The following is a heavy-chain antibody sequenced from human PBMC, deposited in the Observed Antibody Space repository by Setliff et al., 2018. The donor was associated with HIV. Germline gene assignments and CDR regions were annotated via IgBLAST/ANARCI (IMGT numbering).Heavy chain of an antibody. J-gene: IGHJ6*02. CDR1: GGSISSGSYY. CDR2: IYTSGST. D-gene: IGHD6-19*01. Sequence: SETLSLTCTVSGGSISSGSYYWSWIRQPAGKGLEWIGRIYTSGSTNYNPSLKSRVTISVDTSKNQFSPKLSSVTAADTAVYYCARGKAVAGQRTYYYYGMDVWGQGTTVTVSS. V-gene: IGHV4-61*02. CDR3: ARGKAVAGQRTYYYYGMDV.